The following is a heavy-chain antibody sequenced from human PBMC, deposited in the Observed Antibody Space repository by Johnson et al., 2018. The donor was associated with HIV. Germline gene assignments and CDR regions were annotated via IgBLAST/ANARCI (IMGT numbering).Heavy chain of an antibody. CDR2: ISYDGSNK. J-gene: IGHJ3*02. V-gene: IGHV3-30*04. D-gene: IGHD3-3*01. Sequence: QMLLVESGGGLVQPGGSLRLSCAASGFTFSSYAMHWVRQAPGKGLEWVAVISYDGSNKYYADSVKGRFPISRDNSKNTLYLQMNSLRVEDTAMYYCARGPILEWLSGDGFDMWGQGTMVTVSS. CDR1: GFTFSSYA. CDR3: ARGPILEWLSGDGFDM.